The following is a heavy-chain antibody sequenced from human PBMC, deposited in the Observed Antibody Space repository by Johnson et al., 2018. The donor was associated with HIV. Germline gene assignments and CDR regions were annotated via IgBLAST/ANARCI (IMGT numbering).Heavy chain of an antibody. CDR1: GFTFDDYG. Sequence: VQLMESGGGVVQPGTSLRLSCAASGFTFDDYGMSWVRQAPGKGLEWVSGINWNGGSTGYADSVKGRFTISRDNAKNSLYLQMNSLRAEDTALYYCARSTVGATTGGAFDIWGQGTMVTVSS. V-gene: IGHV3-20*04. CDR3: ARSTVGATTGGAFDI. CDR2: INWNGGST. D-gene: IGHD1-26*01. J-gene: IGHJ3*02.